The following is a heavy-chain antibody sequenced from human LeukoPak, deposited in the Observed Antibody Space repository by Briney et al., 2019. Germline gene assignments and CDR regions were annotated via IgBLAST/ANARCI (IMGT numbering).Heavy chain of an antibody. V-gene: IGHV4-38-2*01. Sequence: KPSETLSLTCAVSGYSISRGYYWGCIRQPPGKGLEWIGSIYHSGSTYYNPSLKSRITLAVITSTDRFSLNLSSVTAADTAVYYCARTRREYQLLSFDYCGQGTLVTVSS. J-gene: IGHJ4*02. CDR3: ARTRREYQLLSFDY. D-gene: IGHD2-2*01. CDR1: GYSISRGYY. CDR2: IYHSGST.